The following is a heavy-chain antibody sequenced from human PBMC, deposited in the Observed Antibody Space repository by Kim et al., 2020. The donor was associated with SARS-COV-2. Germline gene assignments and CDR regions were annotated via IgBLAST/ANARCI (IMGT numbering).Heavy chain of an antibody. D-gene: IGHD3-22*01. V-gene: IGHV3-23*01. J-gene: IGHJ4*02. Sequence: KGRLTIPRDNSKNTLYLQMNSLRAEDTAVYYCAKDPSGDSSGYYSGVIDYWGQGTLVTVSS. CDR3: AKDPSGDSSGYYSGVIDY.